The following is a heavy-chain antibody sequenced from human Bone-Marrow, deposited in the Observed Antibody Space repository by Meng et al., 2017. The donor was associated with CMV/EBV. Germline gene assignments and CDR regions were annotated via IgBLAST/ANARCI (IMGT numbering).Heavy chain of an antibody. J-gene: IGHJ4*02. Sequence: GESLKISCAASGFTFSSYWMHWVRQAPGKGLVWVSRINSDGSSTSYADSVKGRFTISREDAKNSFYLQMNSLTVGDTAVYFCARYNEQVGAMDCWGQGTLVTVSS. CDR1: GFTFSSYW. D-gene: IGHD3-10*01. CDR2: INSDGSST. CDR3: ARYNEQVGAMDC. V-gene: IGHV3-74*01.